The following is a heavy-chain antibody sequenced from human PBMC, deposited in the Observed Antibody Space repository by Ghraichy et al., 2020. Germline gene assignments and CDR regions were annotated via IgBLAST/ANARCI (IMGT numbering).Heavy chain of an antibody. Sequence: SCAASGFTFSSYWMSWVRQAPGKGLEWVANIKQDGSEKYYVDSVKGRFTISRDNAKNSLYLQMNSLRAEDTAVYYCARTILVGAPYYYYYYGMDVWGQGTTVTVSS. J-gene: IGHJ6*02. V-gene: IGHV3-7*01. D-gene: IGHD1-26*01. CDR3: ARTILVGAPYYYYYYGMDV. CDR1: GFTFSSYW. CDR2: IKQDGSEK.